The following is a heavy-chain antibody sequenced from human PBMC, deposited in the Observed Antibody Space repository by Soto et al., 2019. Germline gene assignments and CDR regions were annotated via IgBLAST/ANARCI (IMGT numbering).Heavy chain of an antibody. CDR1: GGSFSGYY. J-gene: IGHJ4*02. V-gene: IGHV4-34*01. CDR3: ARLGYCSSTSCYTEFDY. D-gene: IGHD2-2*02. CDR2: INHSGST. Sequence: QVQLQQWGAGLLKPSETLSLTCAVYGGSFSGYYWSWIRQPPGKGLEWIGEINHSGSTKYNPSLKSRVTISVDTSKNQFSLKLSSVTAADTAVYYCARLGYCSSTSCYTEFDYWGQGTLVTVSS.